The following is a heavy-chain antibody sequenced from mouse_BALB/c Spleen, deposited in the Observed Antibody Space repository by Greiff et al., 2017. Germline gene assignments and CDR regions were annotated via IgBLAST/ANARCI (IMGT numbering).Heavy chain of an antibody. CDR3: ARNGNYLTSYYAMDY. Sequence: VQLQQPGAELVKPGASVKMSCKASGYTFTSYNMHWVKQRPEQGLEWIGRIDPANGNTKYDTKFQGKATITADTSSNTAYLQLSSLTSEDTAVYYCARNGNYLTSYYAMDYWGQGTSVTVSS. J-gene: IGHJ4*01. CDR2: IDPANGNT. D-gene: IGHD2-1*01. V-gene: IGHV14-3*02. CDR1: GYTFTSYN.